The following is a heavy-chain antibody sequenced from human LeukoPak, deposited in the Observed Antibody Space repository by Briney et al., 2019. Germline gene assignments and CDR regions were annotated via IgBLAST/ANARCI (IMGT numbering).Heavy chain of an antibody. V-gene: IGHV3-53*01. J-gene: IGHJ4*02. Sequence: GGSLRLSCAASGFTVSSNYMNWVRQAPGKGLEWVSVIYSGGSTYYADSVKGRFTISRDNAKNSLYLQMNSLRAEDTAVYYCASGGSQSRFDYWGQGTLVTVSS. CDR2: IYSGGST. CDR1: GFTVSSNY. CDR3: ASGGSQSRFDY. D-gene: IGHD3-16*01.